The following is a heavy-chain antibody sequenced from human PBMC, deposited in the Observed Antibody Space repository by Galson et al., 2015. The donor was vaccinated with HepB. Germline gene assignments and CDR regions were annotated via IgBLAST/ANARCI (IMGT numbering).Heavy chain of an antibody. D-gene: IGHD4-23*01. V-gene: IGHV3-48*04. CDR1: GLTFNTYT. CDR3: ARGHGGISAT. Sequence: CAASGLTFNTYTVTWVRQALGKGLEWLSCISTSDDSVYYADSVKGRFSISIDNSKSSVYLQMSSLRVEDTAVYFCARGHGGISATWGQGTLVTVSS. J-gene: IGHJ5*02. CDR2: ISTSDDSV.